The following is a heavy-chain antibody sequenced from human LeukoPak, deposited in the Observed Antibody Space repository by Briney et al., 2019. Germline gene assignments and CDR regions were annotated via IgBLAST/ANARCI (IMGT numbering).Heavy chain of an antibody. CDR2: IWYDGSNK. V-gene: IGHV3-33*01. D-gene: IGHD3-9*01. CDR1: GLTFSSFG. Sequence: PGGSLRLSCAASGLTFSSFGMPWYRRAPGKGLGGGAVIWYDGSNKYYADSVKGRFTISRDNSKNTLYLQMNSLRAEDTAVYYCARGGDILTGYYIRTIDYWGQGTLVTVSS. CDR3: ARGGDILTGYYIRTIDY. J-gene: IGHJ4*02.